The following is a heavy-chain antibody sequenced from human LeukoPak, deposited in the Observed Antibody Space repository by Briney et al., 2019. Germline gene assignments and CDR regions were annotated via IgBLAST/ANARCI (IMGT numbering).Heavy chain of an antibody. CDR2: MRSKAYGGTT. Sequence: PGRSLRLSCTGSGFTLGDYGMSWVRQAPGKGLEWVGFMRSKAYGGTTEYAASVQGRFTISRDDSKNSLFLQMNSLKTDDTAAYYCVAYLSGHPYWGQGAPVTVSS. D-gene: IGHD3-3*01. J-gene: IGHJ4*02. CDR3: VAYLSGHPY. CDR1: GFTLGDYG. V-gene: IGHV3-49*04.